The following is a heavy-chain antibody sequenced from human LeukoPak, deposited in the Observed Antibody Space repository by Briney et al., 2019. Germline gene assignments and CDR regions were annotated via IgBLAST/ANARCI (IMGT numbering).Heavy chain of an antibody. CDR2: ISKDGSNK. CDR3: AKRMGPSIAATDLDY. Sequence: GGSLRLSCAASGFTFSTFGMHWVRQAPGKGLECAAVISKDGSNKYYADSVKGRFTISRDNSKNTLYLQMNSLRAEDTAMYYCAKRMGPSIAATDLDYWGQGTLVTVSS. J-gene: IGHJ4*02. D-gene: IGHD6-13*01. V-gene: IGHV3-30*18. CDR1: GFTFSTFG.